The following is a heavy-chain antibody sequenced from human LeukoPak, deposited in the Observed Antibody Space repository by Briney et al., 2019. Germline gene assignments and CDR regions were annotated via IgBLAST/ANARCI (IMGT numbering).Heavy chain of an antibody. CDR2: ISYDGSNK. CDR3: AREGSSTSPYEGNAFDI. Sequence: GWALRLSCAASGSTFRSYAMHGVRQAPGKGLEGVAGISYDGSNKYYADSVKGRFTISRDNSKNTLYLQMNSLRAEDTAVYYCAREGSSTSPYEGNAFDIWGQGTMVTVSS. D-gene: IGHD2-2*01. J-gene: IGHJ3*02. CDR1: GSTFRSYA. V-gene: IGHV3-30-3*01.